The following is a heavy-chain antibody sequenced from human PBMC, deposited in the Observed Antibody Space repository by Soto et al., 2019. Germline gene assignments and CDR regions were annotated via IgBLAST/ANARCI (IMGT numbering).Heavy chain of an antibody. CDR1: GYTLTELS. D-gene: IGHD3-9*01. Sequence: GASVKVSCKVSGYTLTELSMHWVRQAPGKGLEWMGGFDPEDGETIYAQEFQGRVTMTEDTSTDTAYMELSSLRSEDTAVYYCATFDLHTNWFDPWGQGTLVTVSS. V-gene: IGHV1-24*01. J-gene: IGHJ5*02. CDR3: ATFDLHTNWFDP. CDR2: FDPEDGET.